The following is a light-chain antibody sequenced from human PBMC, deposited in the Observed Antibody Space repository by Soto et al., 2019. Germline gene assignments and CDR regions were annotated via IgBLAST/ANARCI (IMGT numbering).Light chain of an antibody. CDR2: GAS. CDR1: QSFSSSY. V-gene: IGKV3-20*01. Sequence: EIVLTQSPGTLSLSPGERATLSCRASQSFSSSYLAWYQQKPGQPPRLLIYGASSRATGIPDRFSGSGSGTDFTLTISSLQAEDVAVYYCQQYYSTPTTFGGGTKVDIK. J-gene: IGKJ4*01. CDR3: QQYYSTPTT.